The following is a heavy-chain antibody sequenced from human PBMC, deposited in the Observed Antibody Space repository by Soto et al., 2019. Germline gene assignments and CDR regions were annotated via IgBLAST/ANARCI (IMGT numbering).Heavy chain of an antibody. CDR1: GGSISNYY. Sequence: SETLSLTCTVSGGSISNYYWSWVRQPPGKGLEWIGYIYDSGSTNYNPSLKSRVTLSSNASATTTFMELTNLRSDDTAVYYCATTVIIPDLVDSWGQGTLVTVSS. J-gene: IGHJ4*02. CDR3: ATTVIIPDLVDS. CDR2: IYDSGST. D-gene: IGHD4-17*01. V-gene: IGHV4-59*03.